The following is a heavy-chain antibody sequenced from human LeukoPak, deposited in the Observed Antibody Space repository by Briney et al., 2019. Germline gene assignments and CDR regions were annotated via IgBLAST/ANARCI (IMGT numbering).Heavy chain of an antibody. CDR2: ISAYNGNT. J-gene: IGHJ1*01. Sequence: PGASVKVSCTASGYTFTSYGISWVRQAHGQGLEWMGWISAYNGNTNYAQKLQGRVTMTTDTSTSTAYMELRSLRSDDTAVYYCARAGLAVAGTRYFQHWGQGTLVTVSS. V-gene: IGHV1-18*01. CDR1: GYTFTSYG. CDR3: ARAGLAVAGTRYFQH. D-gene: IGHD6-19*01.